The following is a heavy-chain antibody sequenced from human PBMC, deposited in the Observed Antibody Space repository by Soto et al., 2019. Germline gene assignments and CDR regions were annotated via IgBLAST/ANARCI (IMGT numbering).Heavy chain of an antibody. CDR3: TRIYCTTTSCFINGMDV. D-gene: IGHD2-2*01. J-gene: IGHJ6*02. CDR1: CYVVPNGDN. Sequence: SGTLPPSCAVACYVVPNGDNWFCIRHPTGQELGWIGTISHSGDTYYHTSLKSRVTISRDTAKNHLSLILSSVTAADTATYYCTRIYCTTTSCFINGMDVWGQGTTVS. V-gene: IGHV4-38-2*01. CDR2: ISHSGDT.